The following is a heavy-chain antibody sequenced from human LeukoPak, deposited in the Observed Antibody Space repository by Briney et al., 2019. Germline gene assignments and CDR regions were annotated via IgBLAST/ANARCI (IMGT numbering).Heavy chain of an antibody. CDR1: GFTLSGYW. CDR3: ARVGVGATFDY. Sequence: GGSLRLSCAVSGFTLSGYWMYWVRQSPGKGLAWGSRINTDGSTTTYADTVKGRFTISRDNAKNTLYLQMDSLRVDDTAVYYCARVGVGATFDYWGQGTLVTVSS. CDR2: INTDGSTT. D-gene: IGHD1-26*01. V-gene: IGHV3-74*01. J-gene: IGHJ4*02.